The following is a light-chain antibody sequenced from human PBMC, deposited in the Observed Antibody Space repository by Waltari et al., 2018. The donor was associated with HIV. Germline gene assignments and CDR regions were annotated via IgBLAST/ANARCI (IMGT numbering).Light chain of an antibody. J-gene: IGLJ1*01. V-gene: IGLV2-14*03. CDR3: SSYTSSRSYV. CDR1: SSDVGGYNY. Sequence: QSALTQPPSVSGSPGQSLTISCTGTSSDVGGYNYVSWYQQHPGKAPKLMIYAVSNRPSGVSNRFSGSKSGNTASLTISGLQAEDEADYYCSSYTSSRSYVFGTGTRVTV. CDR2: AVS.